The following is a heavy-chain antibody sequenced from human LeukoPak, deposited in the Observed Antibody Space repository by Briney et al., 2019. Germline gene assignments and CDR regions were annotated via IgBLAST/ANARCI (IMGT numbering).Heavy chain of an antibody. CDR3: ASEYYYYDMDV. CDR1: GGTFSGYY. V-gene: IGHV4-34*01. CDR2: INHSGST. Sequence: SETRSLTCAVYGGTFSGYYWTWIRQPPGKGLEWIGEINHSGSTTYNPSLKSRVTISVDTSKNQFSLKLSSVTAADTAVYYCASEYYYYDMDVWGQRPTVTVSS. J-gene: IGHJ6*02. D-gene: IGHD6-6*01.